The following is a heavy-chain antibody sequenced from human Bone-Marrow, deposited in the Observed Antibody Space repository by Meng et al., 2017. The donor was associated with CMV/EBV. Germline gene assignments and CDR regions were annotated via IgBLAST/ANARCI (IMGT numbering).Heavy chain of an antibody. CDR1: GFTFSSYW. J-gene: IGHJ3*02. CDR3: ARWEIVDAFDI. D-gene: IGHD5-12*01. CDR2: VSYDGSNK. Sequence: GGSLRLSCAASGFTFSSYWMSWVRQAPGKGLEWVAVVSYDGSNKYYADSVKGRFTISRDNAKNSLYLQMNSLRAEDTAVYYCARWEIVDAFDIWGQGTMVTVSS. V-gene: IGHV3-30*03.